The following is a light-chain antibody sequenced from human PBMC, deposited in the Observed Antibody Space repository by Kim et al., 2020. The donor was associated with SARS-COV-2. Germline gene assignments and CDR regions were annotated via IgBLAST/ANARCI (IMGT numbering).Light chain of an antibody. CDR2: AAS. J-gene: IGKJ3*01. V-gene: IGKV1-12*01. Sequence: ASVGDSVTMTCRASAGISTWLAWYQQKPGKAPNLLIYAASDLQSEVPSRFSGSGSGTVFTLTINSLQPEDIGTYFCQQSYSLPPTFGPGTKVEIK. CDR1: AGISTW. CDR3: QQSYSLPPT.